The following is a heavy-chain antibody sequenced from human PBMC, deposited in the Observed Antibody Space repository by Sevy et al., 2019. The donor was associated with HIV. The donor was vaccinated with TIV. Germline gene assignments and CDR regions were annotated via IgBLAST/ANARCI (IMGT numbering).Heavy chain of an antibody. CDR3: ARALADWGNVHYSP. D-gene: IGHD3-10*02. J-gene: IGHJ4*02. CDR2: IKQAGTDK. Sequence: GGSLRLSCAASGFTFATYWMTWVRQAPGKGLEWVAYIKQAGTDKYYVDSVRGRFAISRDNAKNSLYLHMSGLRAEDTAVYYCARALADWGNVHYSPWGRGTLVTVSS. CDR1: GFTFATYW. V-gene: IGHV3-7*01.